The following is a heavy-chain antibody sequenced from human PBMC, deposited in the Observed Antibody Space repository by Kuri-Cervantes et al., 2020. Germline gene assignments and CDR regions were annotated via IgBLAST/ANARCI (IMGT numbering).Heavy chain of an antibody. CDR3: ASQYSSSWGGWFDP. J-gene: IGHJ5*02. CDR2: MNPNSGNT. D-gene: IGHD6-13*01. Sequence: ASVKVSCKASGYTFTSYDINWVRQATGQGLEWMGWMNPNSGNTGYAQKFQGRVTITADKSTSTAYMELSSLRSEDTAVYYCASQYSSSWGGWFDPWGQGTLVTVSS. V-gene: IGHV1-8*01. CDR1: GYTFTSYD.